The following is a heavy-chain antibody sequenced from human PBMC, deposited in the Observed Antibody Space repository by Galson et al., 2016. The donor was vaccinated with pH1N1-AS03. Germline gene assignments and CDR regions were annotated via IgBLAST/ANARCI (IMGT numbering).Heavy chain of an antibody. CDR2: ISGSGTII. V-gene: IGHV3-48*03. J-gene: IGHJ4*02. CDR3: ARDSRAVTDTFEF. CDR1: GFTFSNYE. Sequence: SLRLSCAGSGFTFSNYEMNWVRQAPGKGLEWVSYISGSGTIIYYADSVKGRFTISRDNAKDSLYLQMNSLALEDTAVYYCARDSRAVTDTFEFWGQGALVTVSS. D-gene: IGHD4-17*01.